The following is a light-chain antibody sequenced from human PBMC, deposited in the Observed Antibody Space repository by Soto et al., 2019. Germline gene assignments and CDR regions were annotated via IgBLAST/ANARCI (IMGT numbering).Light chain of an antibody. CDR1: QSLLHSNGYNY. CDR2: LGS. J-gene: IGKJ4*01. V-gene: IGKV2-28*01. CDR3: MQALQTPPT. Sequence: DIVMTQSPLSLPVTPGEPASISCRSSQSLLHSNGYNYLDWYLQKPGQSPQFLIYLGSNRASGVPDRFSGSGSGADFTLKSSRVEAEDVGVYYCMQALQTPPTFGGGTKVEIK.